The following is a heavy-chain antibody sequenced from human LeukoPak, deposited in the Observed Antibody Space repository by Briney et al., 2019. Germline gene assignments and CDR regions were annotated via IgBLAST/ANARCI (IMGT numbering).Heavy chain of an antibody. D-gene: IGHD5-24*01. Sequence: PSETLSLTCTVSGGSISSYYWSWIRQPPGKGLEWIGYIYYSGNTKYNPSLKSRVTISVDTSKNQFSLKLSSVTAADTAVYYCARGRVEMATVFSYCFDYWGQGTLVTVSS. V-gene: IGHV4-59*01. CDR3: ARGRVEMATVFSYCFDY. CDR1: GGSISSYY. CDR2: IYYSGNT. J-gene: IGHJ4*02.